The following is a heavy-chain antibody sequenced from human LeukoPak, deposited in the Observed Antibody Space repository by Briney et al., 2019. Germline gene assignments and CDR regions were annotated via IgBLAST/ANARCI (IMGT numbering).Heavy chain of an antibody. CDR2: INPNSGGT. J-gene: IGHJ6*02. CDR1: GYTFTGYN. D-gene: IGHD3-3*01. V-gene: IGHV1-2*04. CDR3: ARGRAIFGVVINPWDYYYGMDV. Sequence: ASVKVSCTASGYTFTGYNMHRVRQAPGQGLEWMGWINPNSGGTNYAQKFQGWVTMTRDTSISTAYMELSRLRSDDTAVYYCARGRAIFGVVINPWDYYYGMDVWGQGTTVTVSS.